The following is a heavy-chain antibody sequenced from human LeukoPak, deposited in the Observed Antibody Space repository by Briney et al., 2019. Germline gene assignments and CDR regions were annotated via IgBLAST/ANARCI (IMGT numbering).Heavy chain of an antibody. Sequence: PGGSLRLSCVASGFTFSGSAMHWVRQASGKGLEWVGRIRSKANSYATAYAASVRGRFTISRDDSKNTAYLQMNSLKTEDTAVYYCTRHGWDDIVVVPAAYDYWGQGTLVTVSS. CDR1: GFTFSGSA. CDR3: TRHGWDDIVVVPAAYDY. J-gene: IGHJ4*02. CDR2: IRSKANSYAT. V-gene: IGHV3-73*01. D-gene: IGHD2-2*01.